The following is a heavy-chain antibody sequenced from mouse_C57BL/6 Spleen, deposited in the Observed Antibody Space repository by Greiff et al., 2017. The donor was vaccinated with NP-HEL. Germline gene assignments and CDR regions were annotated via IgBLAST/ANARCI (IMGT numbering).Heavy chain of an antibody. V-gene: IGHV1-19*01. CDR3: ARSRGYWFAY. J-gene: IGHJ3*01. Sequence: EVQLQQSGPVLVKPGASVKMSCKASGYTFTDYYMNWVKQSHGKSLEWIGVINPYNGGTSYNQKFKGKATLTVDKSSSTAYMELNSLTSEDSAVYYCARSRGYWFAYWGQGTLVTVSA. CDR1: GYTFTDYY. CDR2: INPYNGGT. D-gene: IGHD2-2*01.